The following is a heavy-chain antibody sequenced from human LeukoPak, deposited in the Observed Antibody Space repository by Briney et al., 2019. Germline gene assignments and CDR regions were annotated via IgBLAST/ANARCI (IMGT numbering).Heavy chain of an antibody. CDR2: ISYDGSNK. J-gene: IGHJ4*02. CDR1: GFTFSSYA. D-gene: IGHD4-17*01. V-gene: IGHV3-30*04. Sequence: GRSLRLSCAASGFTFSSYAMHWVRQAPGKGLEWVAVISYDGSNKYYADSVKGRFTISRDNSKNTLYLQMNSLRAEDTAVYYCARGGPPYYGDYPVDYWGQGTLVTVSS. CDR3: ARGGPPYYGDYPVDY.